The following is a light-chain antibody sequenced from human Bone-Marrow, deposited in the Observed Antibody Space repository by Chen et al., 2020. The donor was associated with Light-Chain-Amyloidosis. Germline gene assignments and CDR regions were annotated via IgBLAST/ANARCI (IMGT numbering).Light chain of an antibody. Sequence: SYVLTQPSSVSVAPGQTATIACGGNNIGSTSVHGYQQTPGQAPILVVYDDSDRPSGIPERLSGSKSGNTATMTISRVEAGDEADYYCQVWDRSSDRPVFGGGTKLTVL. CDR1: NIGSTS. CDR2: DDS. J-gene: IGLJ3*02. V-gene: IGLV3-21*02. CDR3: QVWDRSSDRPV.